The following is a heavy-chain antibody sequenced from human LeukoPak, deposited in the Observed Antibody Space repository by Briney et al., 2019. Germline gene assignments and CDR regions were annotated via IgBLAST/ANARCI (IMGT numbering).Heavy chain of an antibody. J-gene: IGHJ4*02. D-gene: IGHD5-12*01. CDR3: ARRINTGYDPYFFDS. CDR2: VHYSGTT. CDR1: GDSITSVHYF. V-gene: IGHV4-39*02. Sequence: NPSETLSLTCSVSGDSITSVHYFWGWIRQTPGKVLEWIGSVHYSGTTYYNPSLKSRVTISIDTSNNHFSLRLTSVTAADTAVYYCARRINTGYDPYFFDSWGQGILVTVSS.